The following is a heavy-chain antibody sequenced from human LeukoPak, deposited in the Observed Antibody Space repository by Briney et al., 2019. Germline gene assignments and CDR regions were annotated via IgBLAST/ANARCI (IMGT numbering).Heavy chain of an antibody. V-gene: IGHV4-34*01. CDR3: ARGSVSYSSSWYSGGLYNWFDP. CDR2: INHSGST. Sequence: PSETLSLTCAVYGGSFSGYYWSWIRQPPGKGLEWIGEINHSGSTNYNPSLKSRVTISVDTSKNQFSLKLSSVNAADTAVYYCARGSVSYSSSWYSGGLYNWFDPWGQGTLVTVSS. D-gene: IGHD6-13*01. J-gene: IGHJ5*02. CDR1: GGSFSGYY.